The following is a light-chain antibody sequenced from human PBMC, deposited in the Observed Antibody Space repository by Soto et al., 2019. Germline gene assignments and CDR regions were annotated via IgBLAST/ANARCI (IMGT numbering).Light chain of an antibody. J-gene: IGLJ1*01. CDR2: EVS. CDR1: SSDVGGYNY. Sequence: QSVLTQPASVSGSPGQSITISCTGTSSDVGGYNYVSWYQQHPGKAPKLMIYEVSNRPSGVSNRFSGSKSGNTASLTISGLQAEDEADYYCSSYTSRSTQHIFGTGAKAT. CDR3: SSYTSRSTQHI. V-gene: IGLV2-14*01.